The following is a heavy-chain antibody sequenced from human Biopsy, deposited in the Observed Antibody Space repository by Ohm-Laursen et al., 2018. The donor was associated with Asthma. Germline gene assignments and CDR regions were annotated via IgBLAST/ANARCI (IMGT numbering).Heavy chain of an antibody. Sequence: SVKASCQSLGGTFNTYVIGWVRQAPGQGLEWMGGIKSVFGTTTYTQKFQDRVTITADDSTSTVYKELTSLRSEDTAVYYCARKAGSCISRTCYSLDFWGQGTLVTVSS. CDR2: IKSVFGTT. CDR3: ARKAGSCISRTCYSLDF. J-gene: IGHJ4*02. V-gene: IGHV1-69*13. D-gene: IGHD2-2*01. CDR1: GGTFNTYV.